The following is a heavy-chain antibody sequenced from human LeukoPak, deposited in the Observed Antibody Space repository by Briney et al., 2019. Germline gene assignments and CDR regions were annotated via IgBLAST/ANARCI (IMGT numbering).Heavy chain of an antibody. Sequence: PSETLSLTCTVSGGSISSGGYYWSWIRQHPGKGLEWIGYIYYSGSTCYNPSLKGRVTISVDTSKNQFSLKLSSVTAADTAVYSCARDRSTSWFVPWRQRTLVTVSS. J-gene: IGHJ5*02. V-gene: IGHV4-31*03. CDR3: ARDRSTSWFVP. D-gene: IGHD2-2*01. CDR1: GGSISSGGYY. CDR2: IYYSGST.